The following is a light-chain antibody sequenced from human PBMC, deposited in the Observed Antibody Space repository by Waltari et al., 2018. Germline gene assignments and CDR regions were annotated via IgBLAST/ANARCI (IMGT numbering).Light chain of an antibody. CDR2: AAS. J-gene: IGKJ2*01. V-gene: IGKV1-39*01. CDR1: QSITSY. Sequence: DIQMAQSPSSLSASVGDRVTITCRTSQSITSYLNWYQQKPGRAPKLLIYAASTLQSGVPSRFSGSGSGTDFTLTISNLQPEDFATYYCQQSYDTPPTFGQGT. CDR3: QQSYDTPPT.